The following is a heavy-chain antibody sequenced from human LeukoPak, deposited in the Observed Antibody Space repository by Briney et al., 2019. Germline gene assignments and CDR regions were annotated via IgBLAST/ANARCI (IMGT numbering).Heavy chain of an antibody. CDR2: IHHSGNT. Sequence: SETLSLTCAVSGGSVSSDNWWSWVRQPPGKGLEWIGEIHHSGNTNYSPSLKSRVTISLDKSRNQFSLKLNSVTAADTAVYYCAKAGVWLPAVWGQGTLVTVS. CDR3: AKAGVWLPAV. D-gene: IGHD3-9*01. CDR1: GGSVSSDNW. J-gene: IGHJ4*02. V-gene: IGHV4-4*02.